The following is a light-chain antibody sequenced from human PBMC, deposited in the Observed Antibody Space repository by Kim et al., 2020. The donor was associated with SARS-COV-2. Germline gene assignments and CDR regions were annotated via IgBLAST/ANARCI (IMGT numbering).Light chain of an antibody. J-gene: IGLJ2*01. V-gene: IGLV2-8*01. CDR1: SSDVGSNNY. Sequence: QSALTQPPSASGSPGQSVTISCTGTSSDVGSNNYVFWYQQNPGKAPKLIIYEVSKRPSGVPDRFSGSKSANTASLTVSGLQAEDEADYYCSSFGDNSNLVFGGGTQLTVL. CDR3: SSFGDNSNLV. CDR2: EVS.